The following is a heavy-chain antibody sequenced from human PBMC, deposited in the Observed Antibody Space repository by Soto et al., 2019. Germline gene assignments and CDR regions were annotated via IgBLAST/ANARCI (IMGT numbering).Heavy chain of an antibody. CDR1: GGSISSGGYY. V-gene: IGHV4-31*03. CDR3: ARSHDYGATDY. J-gene: IGHJ4*02. D-gene: IGHD4-17*01. CDR2: IYYSGST. Sequence: QVQLQESGPGLVKASQTLSLTCTVSGGSISSGGYYWSWIRQHPGKGLEWIGYIYYSGSTYYIPSLKSRVTISVDTSKNHFSLKLSSVTAADTAVYYCARSHDYGATDYWGQGTLVTVSS.